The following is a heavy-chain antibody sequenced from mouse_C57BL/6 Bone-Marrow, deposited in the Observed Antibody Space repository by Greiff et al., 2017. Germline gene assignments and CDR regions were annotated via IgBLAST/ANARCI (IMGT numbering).Heavy chain of an antibody. J-gene: IGHJ2*01. CDR1: GYTFTSYW. D-gene: IGHD1-1*01. Sequence: VQLQQSGTVLARPGASVKMSCETSGYTFTSYWMHWVKQRPGQGLEWIGAIYPGNSDTSYNQKFKGKAKLTAVTSASTAYMELSSLTNEDSAVYYCTRRDGSPYYFDYWGQGTTLTVSS. CDR3: TRRDGSPYYFDY. V-gene: IGHV1-5*01. CDR2: IYPGNSDT.